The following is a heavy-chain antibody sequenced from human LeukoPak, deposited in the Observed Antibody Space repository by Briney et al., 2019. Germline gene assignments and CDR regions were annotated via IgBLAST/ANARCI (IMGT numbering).Heavy chain of an antibody. J-gene: IGHJ4*02. CDR3: ALLNYGSGSYLVH. CDR1: GGSISSYY. V-gene: IGHV4-59*01. CDR2: IFYSGST. D-gene: IGHD3-10*01. Sequence: SETLSLTCTVSGGSISSYYWSWIRQPPGKGLEWIGYIFYSGSTNYNPSLKSRVTIAVDTSKNQFSLKLSSVTTADTAVYYCALLNYGSGSYLVHWGQGTLVSVSS.